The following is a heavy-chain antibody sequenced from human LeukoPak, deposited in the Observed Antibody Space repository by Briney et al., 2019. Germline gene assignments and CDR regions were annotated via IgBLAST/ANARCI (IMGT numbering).Heavy chain of an antibody. CDR2: IYYSGST. Sequence: SETLSLTCTVSGGSISSSSYYWGWIRQPPGKGLEWIGSIYYSGSTYYNPSLKSRVTISVDTSKNQFSLKLSSVTAADTAVYYCAIHLSVAIVVVPAVTRWGQGTLVTVSS. J-gene: IGHJ4*02. CDR1: GGSISSSSYY. D-gene: IGHD2-2*01. V-gene: IGHV4-39*01. CDR3: AIHLSVAIVVVPAVTR.